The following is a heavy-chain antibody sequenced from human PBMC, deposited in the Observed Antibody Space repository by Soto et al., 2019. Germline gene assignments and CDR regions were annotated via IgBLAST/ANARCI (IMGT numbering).Heavy chain of an antibody. V-gene: IGHV4-31*03. CDR2: IYYSGST. Sequence: KSXATLALTCTVSGGSISSGGYYWSWIRQHPGKGLEWIGYIYYSGSTYYNPSLKSRVTISVDTSKNQFSLKLSSVTAADTAVYYCARLYSSSSALDYWGQGTLVTVS. CDR3: ARLYSSSSALDY. J-gene: IGHJ4*02. CDR1: GGSISSGGYY. D-gene: IGHD6-6*01.